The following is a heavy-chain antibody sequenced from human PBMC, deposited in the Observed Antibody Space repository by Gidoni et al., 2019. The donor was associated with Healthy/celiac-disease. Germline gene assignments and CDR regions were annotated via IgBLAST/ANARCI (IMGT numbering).Heavy chain of an antibody. D-gene: IGHD5-12*01. J-gene: IGHJ5*02. Sequence: QLLLQESGPGLVKPSETLSLTLTVSGGSISSSSYYWGWILQPPGKGLEWIGCIYYSGSTYYNPSLKSRVTISVDTSKNQFSLKLSSVTAADTAVYYCARHGDIVATEVWFDPWGQGTLVTVSS. CDR1: GGSISSSSYY. V-gene: IGHV4-39*01. CDR2: IYYSGST. CDR3: ARHGDIVATEVWFDP.